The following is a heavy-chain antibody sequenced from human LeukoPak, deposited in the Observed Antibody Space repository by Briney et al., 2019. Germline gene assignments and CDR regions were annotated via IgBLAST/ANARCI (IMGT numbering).Heavy chain of an antibody. CDR2: IIPILGIA. Sequence: SVKVSCKASGGTFSSYTISWVRQAPGQGLEWMGRIIPILGIANYAQKFQGRVTITADKSTSTAYMELSSLRSEDTAVYYCARDLKTGGAIPYNWFDPWGQGTLVTVSS. J-gene: IGHJ5*02. D-gene: IGHD4/OR15-4a*01. CDR3: ARDLKTGGAIPYNWFDP. CDR1: GGTFSSYT. V-gene: IGHV1-69*04.